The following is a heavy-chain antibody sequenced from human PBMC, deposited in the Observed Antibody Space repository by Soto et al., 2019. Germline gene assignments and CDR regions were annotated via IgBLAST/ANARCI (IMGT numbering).Heavy chain of an antibody. CDR1: GYTFTSYG. V-gene: IGHV1-18*01. CDR2: ISAYNGNT. CDR3: ARVVGETTVTTTNSDFDY. J-gene: IGHJ4*02. D-gene: IGHD4-17*01. Sequence: GASVKVSCKASGYTFTSYGISWVRQAPGQGLERMGWISAYNGNTNYAQKLQGRVTMTTDTSTSTAYMELRSLRSDDTAVYYCARVVGETTVTTTNSDFDYWGQGTLVTVSS.